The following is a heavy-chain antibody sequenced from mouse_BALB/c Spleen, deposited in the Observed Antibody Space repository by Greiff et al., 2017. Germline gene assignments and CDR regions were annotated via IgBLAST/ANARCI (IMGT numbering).Heavy chain of an antibody. CDR2: ISSGGSYT. CDR1: GFTFSSYG. J-gene: IGHJ4*01. Sequence: DVKLVESGGDLVKPGGSLKLSCAASGFTFSSYGMSWVRQTPDKRLEWVATISSGGSYTYYPDSVKGRFTISRDNAKNTLYLQMSSLKSEDTAMYYCARHSLYYAMDYWGQGTSVTVSS. V-gene: IGHV5-6*02. CDR3: ARHSLYYAMDY. D-gene: IGHD6-2*01.